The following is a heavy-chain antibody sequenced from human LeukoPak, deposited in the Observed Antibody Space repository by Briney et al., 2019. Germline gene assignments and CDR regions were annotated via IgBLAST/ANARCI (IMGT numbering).Heavy chain of an antibody. CDR1: GFTFSSYA. CDR3: ANPPTVTSFDS. V-gene: IGHV3-23*01. Sequence: GGSLRLSCAASGFTFSSYAMSWVRQAPGKGLEWVSSINGNGGRTYYADSVRGRFTISRDNFKNTLYLQMNSLRAEDTAVYYCANPPTVTSFDSWGQGTLVTVSS. J-gene: IGHJ4*02. CDR2: INGNGGRT. D-gene: IGHD4-11*01.